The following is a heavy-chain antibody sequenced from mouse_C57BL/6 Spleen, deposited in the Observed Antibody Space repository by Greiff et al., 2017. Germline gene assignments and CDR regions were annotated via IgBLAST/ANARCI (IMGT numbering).Heavy chain of an antibody. Sequence: EVQLQQSGPELVKPGASVKMSCKASGYTFTDYNMHWVKQSHGKSLEWIGYINPNNGGTSYNQKFKGKATLTVNKSSSTAYMELRSLTSEDSAVYYGARGNLYYYYAMDYWGQGTSVTVSS. CDR3: ARGNLYYYYAMDY. CDR1: GYTFTDYN. CDR2: INPNNGGT. J-gene: IGHJ4*01. V-gene: IGHV1-22*01. D-gene: IGHD1-1*01.